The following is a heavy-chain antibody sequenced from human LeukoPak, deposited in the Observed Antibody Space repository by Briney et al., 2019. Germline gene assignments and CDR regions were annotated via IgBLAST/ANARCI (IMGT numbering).Heavy chain of an antibody. D-gene: IGHD1-26*01. CDR1: GGSFSGYY. V-gene: IGHV4-34*01. CDR3: ASLRERSYYARGFDY. J-gene: IGHJ4*02. CDR2: INHSGST. Sequence: SETLSLTCAVYGGSFSGYYWSWIRQPPGKGLEWIGEINHSGSTNYNPSLKSRVTISVDTPKNQFSLKPSSVTAADTAVYHCASLRERSYYARGFDYWGRGTLVTVSS.